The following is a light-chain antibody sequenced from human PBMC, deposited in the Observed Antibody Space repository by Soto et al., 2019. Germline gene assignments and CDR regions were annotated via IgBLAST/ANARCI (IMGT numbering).Light chain of an antibody. CDR3: GTWDSSLSGVV. J-gene: IGLJ2*01. CDR1: SSNIGNNY. Sequence: QSVLTQPPSVSAAPGQKVTISCSGSSSNIGNNYVSWYQQLPGTAPKLLIYDNNERPSGIPDRFSGSKSGTSATLAITGLQTGDEADYYCGTWDSSLSGVVFGGGTKLTVL. V-gene: IGLV1-51*01. CDR2: DNN.